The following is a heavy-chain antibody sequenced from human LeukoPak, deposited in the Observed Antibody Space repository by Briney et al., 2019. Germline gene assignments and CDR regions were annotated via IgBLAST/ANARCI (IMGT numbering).Heavy chain of an antibody. CDR3: ARGPNSNWSGLDF. J-gene: IGHJ4*02. CDR1: GFSFSGHW. V-gene: IGHV3-74*01. CDR2: ISPTGSTT. D-gene: IGHD6-6*01. Sequence: GGSLRLSCIASGFSFSGHWMHWARQLPGEGLVWVSRISPTGSTTSYADSVKGRFTVSRGNAKNTLYLQVNNLRAEDTAVYYCARGPNSNWSGLDFWGQGTLLTVSS.